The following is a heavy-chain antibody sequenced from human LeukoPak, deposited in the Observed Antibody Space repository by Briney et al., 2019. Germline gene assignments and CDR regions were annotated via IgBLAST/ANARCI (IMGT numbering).Heavy chain of an antibody. CDR3: ASLRQMYYYYGMDV. J-gene: IGHJ6*02. CDR2: INHSGST. CDR1: GASVNSGSSY. V-gene: IGHV4-39*07. Sequence: SETLSLTCTVSGASVNSGSSYWSWIRQPPGKGLEWIGEINHSGSTNYNPSLKSRVTISVDTSKNQFSLKLSSVTAADTAVYYCASLRQMYYYYGMDVWGQGTTVTVSS.